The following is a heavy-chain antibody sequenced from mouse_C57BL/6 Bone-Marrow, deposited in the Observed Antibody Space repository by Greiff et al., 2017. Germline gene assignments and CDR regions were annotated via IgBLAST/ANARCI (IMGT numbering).Heavy chain of an antibody. CDR1: GYSITSGYY. D-gene: IGHD1-1*01. V-gene: IGHV3-6*01. CDR2: ISYDGSN. J-gene: IGHJ1*03. CDR3: ARAHYGSSPSYWYFDV. Sequence: VQLQESGPGLVKPSQSLSLTCSVTGYSITSGYYWNWIRQFPGNKLEWMGYISYDGSNNYNPSLKNRISITRDTSKNQFFLKLNSVTTEDTATYYCARAHYGSSPSYWYFDVWGTGTTVTVSS.